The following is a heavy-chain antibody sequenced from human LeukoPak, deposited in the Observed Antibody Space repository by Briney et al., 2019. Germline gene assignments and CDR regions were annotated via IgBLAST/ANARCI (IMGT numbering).Heavy chain of an antibody. D-gene: IGHD3-16*02. CDR3: ARKKNVWGSYRPSFDY. J-gene: IGHJ4*02. V-gene: IGHV1-3*01. Sequence: GASVEVSCKASGYTFTSYAMHWVHQAPGQRLEWMGWINAGNGNTKYSQKFQGRVTITRDTSASTAYMELSSLRSEDTAVYYCARKKNVWGSYRPSFDYWGQGTLVTVSS. CDR2: INAGNGNT. CDR1: GYTFTSYA.